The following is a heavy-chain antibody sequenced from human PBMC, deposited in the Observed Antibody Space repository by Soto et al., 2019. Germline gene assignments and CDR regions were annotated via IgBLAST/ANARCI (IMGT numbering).Heavy chain of an antibody. CDR1: GFSFSAYA. D-gene: IGHD3-22*01. J-gene: IGHJ4*02. CDR2: ISSDGTNQ. V-gene: IGHV3-30-3*01. Sequence: QVQLVESGGGVVQPGTSLRLSCAASGFSFSAYAMHWVRPAPGKGLEWVTVISSDGTNQDYADSVKGRFTISRDNSKNTLYLQMNRLRVEDTAVYYWARGAIHYYDSRGPFDYWGQGTLVTVSS. CDR3: ARGAIHYYDSRGPFDY.